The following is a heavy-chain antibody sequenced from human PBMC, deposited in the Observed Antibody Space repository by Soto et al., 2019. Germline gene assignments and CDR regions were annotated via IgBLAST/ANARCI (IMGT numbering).Heavy chain of an antibody. CDR1: GFSFTGYY. CDR2: INAHSGGT. Sequence: ASVKVSCKASGFSFTGYYIHWLRQAPGQGLEWMGWINAHSGGTEYAQKFQGRVTLTRDTSIATAYLTLTSLTSDDTALYYCAKDLTRQLAYWLDPWGQGTQVAVSS. V-gene: IGHV1-2*02. J-gene: IGHJ5*02. CDR3: AKDLTRQLAYWLDP. D-gene: IGHD6-6*01.